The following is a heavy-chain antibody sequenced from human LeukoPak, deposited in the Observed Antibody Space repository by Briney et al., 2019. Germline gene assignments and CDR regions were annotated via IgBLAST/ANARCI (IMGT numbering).Heavy chain of an antibody. CDR1: GFTFSSYG. CDR2: IYSGGST. CDR3: AREGRYFDWLLAAFDI. D-gene: IGHD3-9*01. J-gene: IGHJ3*02. V-gene: IGHV3-66*01. Sequence: GGSLKLSCAASGFTFSSYGMNWVRQAPGKGLEWVSVIYSGGSTYYADSVKGRFTISRDNSKNTLYLQMNSLRAEDTAVYYCAREGRYFDWLLAAFDIWGKGTMVTVSS.